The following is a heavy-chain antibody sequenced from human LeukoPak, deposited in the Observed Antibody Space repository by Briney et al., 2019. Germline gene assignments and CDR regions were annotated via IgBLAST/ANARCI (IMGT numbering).Heavy chain of an antibody. CDR2: ISSSSSYT. CDR1: GFTFSDYY. Sequence: GGSLRLSCAASGFTFSDYYMSWIRQAPGKGLEWVSYISSSSSYTNYADSVKGRFTISRDNAKNSLYLQMNSLRAEDTAVYYCARVPMVQGVIPYGMDVWGQGTTVTVSS. J-gene: IGHJ6*02. D-gene: IGHD3-10*01. V-gene: IGHV3-11*05. CDR3: ARVPMVQGVIPYGMDV.